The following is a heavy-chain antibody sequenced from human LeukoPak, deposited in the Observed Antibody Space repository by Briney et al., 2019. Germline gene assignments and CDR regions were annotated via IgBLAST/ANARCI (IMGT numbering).Heavy chain of an antibody. CDR2: ISYDGKEK. Sequence: SGGSLRLSCVASGFTFSSDAMHWVRQAPGKGLEWVAVISYDGKEKYHADSVKGRFTISRDNSKNTLYLQMNSLRAEDTAVYYCAKDSNYYGSGSNYKPHLFWGQGTLVTVSS. D-gene: IGHD3-10*01. CDR1: GFTFSSDA. V-gene: IGHV3-30*04. J-gene: IGHJ4*02. CDR3: AKDSNYYGSGSNYKPHLF.